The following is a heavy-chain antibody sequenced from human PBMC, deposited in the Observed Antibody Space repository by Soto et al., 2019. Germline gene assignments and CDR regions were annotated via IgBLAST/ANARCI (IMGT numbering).Heavy chain of an antibody. D-gene: IGHD3-10*01. J-gene: IGHJ4*02. CDR2: INPNSGGT. CDR1: GYTFTGYY. Sequence: ASVKVSCKASGYTFTGYYMHWVRQAPGQGLEWMGWINPNSGGTNYAQKFQGRVTMTRDTSISTAYMELSRLRSDDTAVYYCAGTFHYYGSGSSGLFDYWGQGTLVTVS. CDR3: AGTFHYYGSGSSGLFDY. V-gene: IGHV1-2*02.